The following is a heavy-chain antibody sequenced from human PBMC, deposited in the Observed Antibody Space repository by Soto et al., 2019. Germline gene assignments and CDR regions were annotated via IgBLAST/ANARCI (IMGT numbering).Heavy chain of an antibody. CDR1: GFSFSCCA. J-gene: IGHJ6*02. D-gene: IGHD3-3*02. CDR3: AKDLHYWSAMDV. Sequence: EVQLLESGGGLIQPGGSLTLSCAASGFSFSCCAMSCVRQAPGRGLEWVSGVGHDGATTHYADSVKGRFTISKDNSKSTVYLQMNSLRAEDTAVYYCAKDLHYWSAMDVWGQGTTVTVSS. CDR2: VGHDGATT. V-gene: IGHV3-23*01.